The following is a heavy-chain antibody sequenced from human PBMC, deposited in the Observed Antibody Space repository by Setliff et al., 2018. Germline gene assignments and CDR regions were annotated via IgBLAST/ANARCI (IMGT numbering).Heavy chain of an antibody. Sequence: LSLTCTVSDVSISGYYWSWIRQPPGKGLEWIGYIHSSGRSNYNPSLKSRVTISVDISENQFSLKLSFVTAADTAVYYCARHPSSGSYYGGSIFYFDDWGPGILVTVSS. CDR2: IHSSGRS. D-gene: IGHD1-26*01. CDR1: DVSISGYY. J-gene: IGHJ4*02. CDR3: ARHPSSGSYYGGSIFYFDD. V-gene: IGHV4-59*08.